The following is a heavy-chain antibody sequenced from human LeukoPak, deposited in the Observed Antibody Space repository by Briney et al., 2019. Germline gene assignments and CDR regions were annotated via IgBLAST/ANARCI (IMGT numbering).Heavy chain of an antibody. D-gene: IGHD2-2*01. Sequence: ASVKVSCKASGYTFTSYDINWVRQAPGQGLEWMGRMNPNSGNTAYAQKFQGRVTMTRNTSITTAYMELSSLRSEDTAVYYCARGPLSTVSSASYNMDVWGQGTTVTVSS. CDR2: MNPNSGNT. V-gene: IGHV1-8*01. CDR1: GYTFTSYD. CDR3: ARGPLSTVSSASYNMDV. J-gene: IGHJ6*02.